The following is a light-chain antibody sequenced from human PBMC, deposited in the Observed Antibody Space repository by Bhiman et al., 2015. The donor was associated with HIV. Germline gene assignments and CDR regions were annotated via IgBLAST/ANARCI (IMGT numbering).Light chain of an antibody. Sequence: QSALTQPASVSGSPGQSITISCSGTSSDIGDFHYVSWYQHHPGKAPKLMIYDVTKRPSGVPDRFSGSKSGNTASLTISGLQAEDEADYYCCSYAGSYTFDYVFGTGTQVTVL. V-gene: IGLV2-11*01. CDR3: CSYAGSYTFDYV. CDR1: SSDIGDFHY. J-gene: IGLJ1*01. CDR2: DVT.